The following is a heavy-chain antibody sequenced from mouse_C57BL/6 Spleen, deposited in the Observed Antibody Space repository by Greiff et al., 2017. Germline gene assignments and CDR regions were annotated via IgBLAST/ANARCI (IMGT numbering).Heavy chain of an antibody. CDR3: AREGGPGYFDV. Sequence: VQLQESGPELVKPGASVKISCKASGYAFSSSWMNWVKQRPGKGLEWIGRIYPGDGDTNYNGKFKGKATLTADKSSSTAYMQLSSLTSEDSAVYFCAREGGPGYFDVWGTGTTVTVSS. CDR1: GYAFSSSW. D-gene: IGHD1-1*02. CDR2: IYPGDGDT. V-gene: IGHV1-82*01. J-gene: IGHJ1*03.